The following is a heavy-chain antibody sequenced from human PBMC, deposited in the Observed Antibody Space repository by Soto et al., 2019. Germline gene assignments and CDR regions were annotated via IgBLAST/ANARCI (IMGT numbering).Heavy chain of an antibody. CDR1: GASISSTNW. D-gene: IGHD2-15*01. J-gene: IGHJ4*02. CDR2: IYHTGST. CDR3: APLPPRIVVVVLPIPT. V-gene: IGHV4-4*02. Sequence: QVQLQESGPRLVKPSGTLSLTCAVSGASISSTNWWTWVRQPPGKGLEWIGEIYHTGSTKYNPSLKRRFTISLDKSNNHFSLNLSSVTAADTAVYYCAPLPPRIVVVVLPIPTWGQGTLVTVSS.